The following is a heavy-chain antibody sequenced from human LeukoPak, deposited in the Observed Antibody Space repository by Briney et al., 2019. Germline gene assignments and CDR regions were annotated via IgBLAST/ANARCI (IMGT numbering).Heavy chain of an antibody. CDR1: GFTFSSYW. Sequence: PGGSLRLSCAASGFTFSSYWMSWVRQAPGKGLEWVANIKQDGSEKYYVDSVKGRFTISRDNAKNSLYLQMNSLRAEDTAVYYCARVLSSGYYYYYMDVWGKGTTVTVSS. CDR2: IKQDGSEK. J-gene: IGHJ6*03. V-gene: IGHV3-7*01. CDR3: ARVLSSGYYYYYMDV.